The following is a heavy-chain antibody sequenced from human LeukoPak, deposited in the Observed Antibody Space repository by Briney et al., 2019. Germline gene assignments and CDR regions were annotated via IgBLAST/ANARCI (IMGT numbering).Heavy chain of an antibody. V-gene: IGHV1-3*01. CDR2: INAGNGNT. D-gene: IGHD6-13*01. J-gene: IGHJ4*02. Sequence: ASVKVSCTASGYTFTSYAMHWVRQAPGQRLEWMGWINAGNGNTKYSQKFQGRVTITRDTSASTAYMELSSLRSEDTAVYYCARRSMAAAGILDYWGQGTLVTVSS. CDR3: ARRSMAAAGILDY. CDR1: GYTFTSYA.